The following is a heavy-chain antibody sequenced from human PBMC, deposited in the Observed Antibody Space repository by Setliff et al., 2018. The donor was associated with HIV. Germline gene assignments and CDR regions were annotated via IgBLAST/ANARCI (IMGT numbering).Heavy chain of an antibody. CDR2: ISYAGSES. CDR1: GFTFSTSA. Sequence: GGSLRPSCAASGFTFSTSAMHWVRQAPGKGLEWVAVISYAGSESYYADSEKGRFTIYRDNSKNTLHLQMNGLRAEDTAIYYCARDRVESQWFGDLNYMDVWGQGTLVTVSS. D-gene: IGHD3-10*01. V-gene: IGHV3-30*04. J-gene: IGHJ4*02. CDR3: ARDRVESQWFGDLNYMDV.